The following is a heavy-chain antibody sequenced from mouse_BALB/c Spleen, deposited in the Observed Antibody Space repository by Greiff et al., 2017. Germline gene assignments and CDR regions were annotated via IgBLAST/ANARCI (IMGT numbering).Heavy chain of an antibody. CDR3: ARSDGSPWFAY. J-gene: IGHJ3*01. Sequence: QVQLKESGPELVKPGASVKISCKASGYAFSSSWMNWVKQRPGQGLEWIGRIYPGDGDTNYNGKFKGKATLTADKSSSTAYMQLSSLTSVDSAVYFCARSDGSPWFAYWGQGTLVTVSA. V-gene: IGHV1-82*01. CDR1: GYAFSSSW. CDR2: IYPGDGDT. D-gene: IGHD2-3*01.